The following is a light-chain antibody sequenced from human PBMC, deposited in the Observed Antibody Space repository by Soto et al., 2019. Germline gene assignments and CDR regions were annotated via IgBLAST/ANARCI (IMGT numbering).Light chain of an antibody. Sequence: EIVLTQSPATMSVSPGERATLSCLASQSVSTNLAWYQQKPGQPPRLLIYGAYTRATDIPTRFSGSGSGTEFTLTIIGLQSEDFAVYYCQQYNNWPPYTFGQGTKVDIK. CDR1: QSVSTN. J-gene: IGKJ2*01. CDR3: QQYNNWPPYT. CDR2: GAY. V-gene: IGKV3-15*01.